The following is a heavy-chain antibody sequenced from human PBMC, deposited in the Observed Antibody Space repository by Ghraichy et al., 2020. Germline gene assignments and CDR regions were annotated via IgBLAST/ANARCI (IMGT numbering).Heavy chain of an antibody. Sequence: ETLSLTCTVSGGSISSSYWSWIRQSPGKGLEWIGQIYDNGNTNYNPSLKSRVTISVDTSKKQFSLKLNSVSAADTAVYYCARHRCGGYTCYPHWNFDYWGQGTLVTVSA. CDR2: IYDNGNT. J-gene: IGHJ4*02. CDR3: ARHRCGGYTCYPHWNFDY. V-gene: IGHV4-59*08. CDR1: GGSISSSY. D-gene: IGHD2-21*01.